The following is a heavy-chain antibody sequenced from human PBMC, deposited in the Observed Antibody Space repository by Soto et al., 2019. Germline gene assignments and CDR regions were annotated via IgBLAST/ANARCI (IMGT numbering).Heavy chain of an antibody. D-gene: IGHD6-13*01. CDR1: GFTFSSYW. CDR2: IKQDGSEE. J-gene: IGHJ6*02. CDR3: ARIAASGRGWDV. Sequence: EVQLVESGGGLVQPGGSLRLSCVDSGFTFSSYWMSWVRQAPVKGREWVGNIKQDGSEENYVDSVKGRFTISRDNAKNSMYLKMNSLRAEDTAVYYCARIAASGRGWDVWGQGTTVVVSS. V-gene: IGHV3-7*02.